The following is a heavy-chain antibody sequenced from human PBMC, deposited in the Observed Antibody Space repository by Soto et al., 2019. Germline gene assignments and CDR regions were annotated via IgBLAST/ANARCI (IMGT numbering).Heavy chain of an antibody. CDR1: GGSTSSYY. Sequence: SETLSLTCTVSGGSTSSYYWSWIRQPPGKGLEWIGYIYYSGSTNYNPSLKSRVTISVDTSKNQFSLKLSSVTAADTAVYYCARSDGRYWGQGTLVTVSS. CDR2: IYYSGST. V-gene: IGHV4-59*01. J-gene: IGHJ4*02. CDR3: ARSDGRY.